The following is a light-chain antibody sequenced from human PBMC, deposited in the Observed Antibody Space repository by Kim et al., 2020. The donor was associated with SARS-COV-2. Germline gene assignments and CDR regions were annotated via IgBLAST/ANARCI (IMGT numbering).Light chain of an antibody. CDR3: QAWDSSTWV. CDR2: EDT. CDR1: KLGDKY. Sequence: VSPGQTASITCSGDKLGDKYACWYQQKPGQSPVLVIYEDTKRPSGIPERFSGSNSGNTATLTISGTQAMDEAYYYCQAWDSSTWVFGGGTQLTVL. J-gene: IGLJ2*01. V-gene: IGLV3-1*01.